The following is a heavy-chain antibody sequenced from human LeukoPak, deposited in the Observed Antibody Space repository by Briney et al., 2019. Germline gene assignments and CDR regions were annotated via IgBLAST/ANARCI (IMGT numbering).Heavy chain of an antibody. Sequence: SETLSLTCAVSGYSISSGYYWGWIRLPPGKGLEWIGAIYHSGSTYYNPSLKSRVTIAVDTSKNQFSLELSSVTAADTAVYYCARGQWLVPIDYWGQGTLVTVSS. D-gene: IGHD6-19*01. CDR1: GYSISSGYY. V-gene: IGHV4-38-2*01. J-gene: IGHJ4*02. CDR2: IYHSGST. CDR3: ARGQWLVPIDY.